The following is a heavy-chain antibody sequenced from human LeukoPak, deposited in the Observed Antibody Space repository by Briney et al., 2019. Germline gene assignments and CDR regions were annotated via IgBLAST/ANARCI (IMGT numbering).Heavy chain of an antibody. D-gene: IGHD1/OR15-1a*01. V-gene: IGHV4-59*01. J-gene: IGHJ6*03. Sequence: AETLSLTCTVSGGSISSYYWSWIRQPPGKGLEWIGYIYYSGSTNYNPSLKSRVTISVDTSKNQFSLKLSSVTAADTAVYYCASHRRGGTASRYYYYMDVWGKGTTVTISS. CDR2: IYYSGST. CDR3: ASHRRGGTASRYYYYMDV. CDR1: GGSISSYY.